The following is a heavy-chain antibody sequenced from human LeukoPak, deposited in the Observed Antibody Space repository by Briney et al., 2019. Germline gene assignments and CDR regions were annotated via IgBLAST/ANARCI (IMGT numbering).Heavy chain of an antibody. CDR3: ARVRRYGTVTT. V-gene: IGHV4-31*03. J-gene: IGHJ5*02. Sequence: PSETLSLTCTVSGGSISSGGYYWSWIRQHPGTGLEWIGYIYYSGSTYYNPSLKSRVTISVDTSKNQFSLKLSSVTAADTAVYYCARVRRYGTVTTWGQGTLVTVSS. D-gene: IGHD4-17*01. CDR1: GGSISSGGYY. CDR2: IYYSGST.